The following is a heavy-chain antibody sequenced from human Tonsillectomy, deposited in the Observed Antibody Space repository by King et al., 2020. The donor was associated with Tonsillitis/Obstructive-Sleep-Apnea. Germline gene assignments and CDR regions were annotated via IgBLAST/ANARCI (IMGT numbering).Heavy chain of an antibody. D-gene: IGHD3-10*01. CDR3: ARDSNYYGSGIYVFDY. V-gene: IGHV4-31*03. Sequence: VQLQESGPGLVKPSQTLSLTCTVSGGSISSGGYYWSWIRQHPGKGLEWIGYIYYSGSTYYNPSLKSRVTISVDTSKNQFSLKLSSVTAADTAVYYCARDSNYYGSGIYVFDYWGQGTLVTVSS. CDR2: IYYSGST. J-gene: IGHJ4*02. CDR1: GGSISSGGYY.